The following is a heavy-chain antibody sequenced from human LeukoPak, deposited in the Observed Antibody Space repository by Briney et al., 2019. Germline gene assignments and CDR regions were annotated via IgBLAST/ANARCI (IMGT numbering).Heavy chain of an antibody. Sequence: PGRSLRLSCAASGFTFSSYAMHWVRQAPGKGLEWVAVISYDGSNKYYADSVKGRFTISRDNSKNTLYLQMNSLRAEDTAVYYCARGIAATRPLSGPHYWGQGTLVTVSS. CDR1: GFTFSSYA. CDR2: ISYDGSNK. J-gene: IGHJ4*02. D-gene: IGHD6-13*01. V-gene: IGHV3-30-3*01. CDR3: ARGIAATRPLSGPHY.